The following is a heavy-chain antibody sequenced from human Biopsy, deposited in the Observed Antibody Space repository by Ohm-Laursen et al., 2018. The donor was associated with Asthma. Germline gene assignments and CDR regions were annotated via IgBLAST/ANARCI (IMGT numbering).Heavy chain of an antibody. CDR2: IDPNSGGT. CDR1: GYTFRSYG. Sequence: VASVKVSCKASGYTFRSYGVSWVRQAPGQGLEWMGRIDPNSGGTNYAQKFLGRVTMTRDTSVNTAFMVLSRLRSDDTAVYYCARIKIRIGAGTDRYFDLWGRGTLVTVSS. J-gene: IGHJ2*01. V-gene: IGHV1-2*06. CDR3: ARIKIRIGAGTDRYFDL. D-gene: IGHD3-16*01.